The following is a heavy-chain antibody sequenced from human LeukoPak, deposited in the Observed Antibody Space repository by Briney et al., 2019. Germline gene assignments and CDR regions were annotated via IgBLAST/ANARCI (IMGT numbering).Heavy chain of an antibody. CDR3: ARARYNWKVPYFDY. Sequence: PSETLSLTCTVSGGSISSYYWSWIRQPPGKGLEWIGYIYYRGSTNYNPSLKSRVTISVDTSKNQFSLKLSSVTAADTAVYYCARARYNWKVPYFDYWGQGTLVTVSS. CDR2: IYYRGST. V-gene: IGHV4-59*01. D-gene: IGHD1-20*01. CDR1: GGSISSYY. J-gene: IGHJ4*02.